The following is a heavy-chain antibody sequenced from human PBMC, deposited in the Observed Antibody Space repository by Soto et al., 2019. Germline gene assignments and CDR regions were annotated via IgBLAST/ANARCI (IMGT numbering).Heavy chain of an antibody. CDR1: GYIFVNYG. CDR2: ISPYSGNT. Sequence: QVQLVQSGDEVRKPGSSVKVSCKASGYIFVNYGIAWVRQAPGQGLEWMGWISPYSGNTHYASKVQGRLTMTTDTSTSADYMDLGSLTSEDTAGYYCAMVDTYVTLTPLDVWAQGTTVTVSS. D-gene: IGHD5-18*01. CDR3: AMVDTYVTLTPLDV. V-gene: IGHV1-18*01. J-gene: IGHJ6*02.